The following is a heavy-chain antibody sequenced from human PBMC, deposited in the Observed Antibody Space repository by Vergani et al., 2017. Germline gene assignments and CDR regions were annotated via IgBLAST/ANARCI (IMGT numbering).Heavy chain of an antibody. CDR2: IYLGGTT. V-gene: IGHV4-61*10. CDR1: GVSMQSGSFY. J-gene: IGHJ6*03. CDR3: ARGPSVVQGHYIYYYSYFMDV. D-gene: IGHD2-15*01. Sequence: QVQLHESGPGLVKPSETLSLICSASGVSMQSGSFYWTWIRQTAERRLEWIGYIYLGGTTTYNPSLESRVSLSADTSKNQFSLQLTSVTAADTAVYYCARGPSVVQGHYIYYYSYFMDVWGKGTTVTVSS.